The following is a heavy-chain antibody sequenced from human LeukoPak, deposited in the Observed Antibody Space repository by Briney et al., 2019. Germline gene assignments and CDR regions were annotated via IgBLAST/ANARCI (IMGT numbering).Heavy chain of an antibody. V-gene: IGHV3-21*01. CDR2: ISSSSSYI. D-gene: IGHD6-13*01. CDR3: ARARGISPLNWFDP. Sequence: GGSLRLSCAASGFTFSSYSMNWVRQAPGKGLEWVSSISSSSSYIYYADSVKGRFTIFRDNAKNSLYLQMNSLRAEDTAVYYCARARGISPLNWFDPWGQGTLVTVSS. J-gene: IGHJ5*02. CDR1: GFTFSSYS.